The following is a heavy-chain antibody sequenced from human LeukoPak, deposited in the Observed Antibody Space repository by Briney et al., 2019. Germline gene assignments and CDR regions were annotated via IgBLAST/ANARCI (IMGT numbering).Heavy chain of an antibody. V-gene: IGHV4-59*01. CDR3: ARVPYSSSWAYYYYMDV. J-gene: IGHJ6*03. CDR1: GGSISSYY. CDR2: IYYSGST. Sequence: PSETLSLTCTVSGGSISSYYWSWIRQPPGKGLEWIGYIYYSGSTNYNPSLKSRVTISVDTSKNQSSLKLSSVTAADTAVYYCARVPYSSSWAYYYYMDVWGKGTPVTVFS. D-gene: IGHD6-13*01.